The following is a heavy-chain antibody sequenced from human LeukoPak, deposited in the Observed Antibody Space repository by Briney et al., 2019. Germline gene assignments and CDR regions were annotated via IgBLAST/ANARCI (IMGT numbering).Heavy chain of an antibody. Sequence: ASVKASCKASGYTFTGYYMHWVRQAPGQGLEWMGWINPNSGGTNYAQKFQGRVTMTRDTSISTAYMELSRLRPDDTAVYYCARVAGDSGGYFDHWGQGTLVTVSS. CDR1: GYTFTGYY. V-gene: IGHV1-2*02. D-gene: IGHD3-10*01. CDR3: ARVAGDSGGYFDH. J-gene: IGHJ4*02. CDR2: INPNSGGT.